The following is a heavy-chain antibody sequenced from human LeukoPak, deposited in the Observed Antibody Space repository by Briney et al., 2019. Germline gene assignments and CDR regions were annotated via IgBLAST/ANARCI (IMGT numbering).Heavy chain of an antibody. CDR1: GFTFNYAW. J-gene: IGHJ4*02. CDR2: ISYDGSNK. D-gene: IGHD6-19*01. V-gene: IGHV3-30*18. CDR3: AKIYSSPDY. Sequence: GGSLRLSCAASGFTFNYAWMSWVRQAPGKGLEWVAVISYDGSNKYYADSVKGRFTISRDNSKNTLYLQMNSLRAEDTAVYYCAKIYSSPDYWGQGTLVTVSS.